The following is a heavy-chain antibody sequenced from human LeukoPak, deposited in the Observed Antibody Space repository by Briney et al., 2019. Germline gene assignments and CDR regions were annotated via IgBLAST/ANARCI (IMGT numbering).Heavy chain of an antibody. CDR2: IYTSGST. J-gene: IGHJ6*02. V-gene: IGHV4-61*02. CDR3: AREFDYVWGTYGMDV. CDR1: GGSISSGSYY. Sequence: PSQTLSLTCTVSGGSISSGSYYWSWIRQPAGKGLECIGRIYTSGSTNYNPSLKSRVTISVDTSKNQFSLKLSSVTAADTAMYYCAREFDYVWGTYGMDVWGQGTTVTVSS. D-gene: IGHD3-16*01.